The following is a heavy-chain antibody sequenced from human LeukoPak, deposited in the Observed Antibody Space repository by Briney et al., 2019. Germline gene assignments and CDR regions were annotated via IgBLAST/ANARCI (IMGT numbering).Heavy chain of an antibody. J-gene: IGHJ4*02. CDR1: GGSISSYY. CDR3: ARAKYGSGSYYNDY. Sequence: PPETLSLTCTVSGGSISSYYWSWVRQPPGKGLEWIGYIYYSGSTNYNPSLKSRVTISVATSKHQFSLKLSSVTAADTAVYYCARAKYGSGSYYNDYWGQGTLVTVSS. D-gene: IGHD3-10*01. V-gene: IGHV4-59*01. CDR2: IYYSGST.